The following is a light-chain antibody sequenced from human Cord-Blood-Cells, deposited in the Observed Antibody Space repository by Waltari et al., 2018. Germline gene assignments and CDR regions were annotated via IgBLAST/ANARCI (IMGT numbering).Light chain of an antibody. J-gene: IGLJ3*02. CDR1: SSDVGGYHY. Sequence: QSALTQPASVSGSPGQSITIPCTGTSSDVGGYHYVSWYQPHPGKAPILLIYDVSNRPSGVSKRVAGSKSGSTASLTISGLPAEDDADYNCSSYTSSITVEFGGGTKLSVL. CDR2: DVS. CDR3: SSYTSSITVE. V-gene: IGLV2-14*03.